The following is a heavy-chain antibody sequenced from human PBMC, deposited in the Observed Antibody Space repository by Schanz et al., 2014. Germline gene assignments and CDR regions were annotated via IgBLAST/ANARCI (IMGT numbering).Heavy chain of an antibody. J-gene: IGHJ4*02. Sequence: EVQLMESGGGLVKPGGSLRLSCAASGFTFSDYYINWIRQAPGKGLLWVSSISGTGGDDTYYADSVKGRFTISRDNSKNTLFLQMNSLRVEDSAIYYCAKDISDTSGKDDYWGQGTLVTVSS. CDR1: GFTFSDYY. V-gene: IGHV3-23*01. CDR2: ISGTGGDDT. CDR3: AKDISDTSGKDDY. D-gene: IGHD3-22*01.